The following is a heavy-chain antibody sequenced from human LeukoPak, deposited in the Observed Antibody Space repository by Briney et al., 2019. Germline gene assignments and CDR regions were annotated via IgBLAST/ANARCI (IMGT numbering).Heavy chain of an antibody. V-gene: IGHV3-23*01. CDR1: GFAFDSFA. D-gene: IGHD6-13*01. CDR3: ARVIAAAGGYYFDY. Sequence: GGSLRLSCAASGFAFDSFAMSWVRQAPGQGLAWVSSIGDSGSHTYYADSVKGRFTISRDNSKNTMYLQMDSLRAEDTAVYYCARVIAAAGGYYFDYWGQGTLVTVSS. J-gene: IGHJ4*02. CDR2: IGDSGSHT.